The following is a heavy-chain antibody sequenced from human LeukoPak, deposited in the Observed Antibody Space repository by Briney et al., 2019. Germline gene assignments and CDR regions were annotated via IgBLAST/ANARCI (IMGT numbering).Heavy chain of an antibody. CDR3: ARVRSGYSYYYYYGMDV. V-gene: IGHV4-59*01. J-gene: IGHJ6*02. D-gene: IGHD3-22*01. CDR2: IYYSGST. CDR1: GGSISSYY. Sequence: PSETLSLTCTVSGGSISSYYWSWIRQPPGKGLEWIGYIYYSGSTNYNPSLKSRVTISVDTSKNQFSLKLSSVTAADTAVYYCARVRSGYSYYYYYGMDVWGQGTTVTVSS.